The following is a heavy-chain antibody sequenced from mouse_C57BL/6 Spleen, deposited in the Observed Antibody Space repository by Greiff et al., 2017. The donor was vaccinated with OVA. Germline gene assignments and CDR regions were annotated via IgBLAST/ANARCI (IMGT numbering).Heavy chain of an antibody. J-gene: IGHJ4*01. V-gene: IGHV1-55*01. CDR3: AGLYYDYDDAMDY. CDR1: GYTFTSYW. CDR2: IYPGSGST. D-gene: IGHD2-4*01. Sequence: QVQLKQPGAELVKPGASVKMSCKASGYTFTSYWITWVKQRPGQGLEWIGDIYPGSGSTNYNEKFKSKATLTVDTSSSTAYMQLSSLTSEDSAVYYCAGLYYDYDDAMDYWGQGTSVTVSS.